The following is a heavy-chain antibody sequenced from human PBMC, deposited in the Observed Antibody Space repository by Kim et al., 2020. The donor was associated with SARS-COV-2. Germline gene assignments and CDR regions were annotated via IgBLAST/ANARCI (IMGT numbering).Heavy chain of an antibody. CDR3: ARIHCSSASCFWRLGY. D-gene: IGHD2-2*01. CDR2: INTNTANP. V-gene: IGHV7-4-1*02. Sequence: ASVKVSCKASGYSFTGFGLVWVRQAPGQGLEWMGWINTNTANPTYAQGFAGRLAFSLDTSVRAAYLQISNIKSEDTAFYYCARIHCSSASCFWRLGYWGQ. CDR1: GYSFTGFG. J-gene: IGHJ4*02.